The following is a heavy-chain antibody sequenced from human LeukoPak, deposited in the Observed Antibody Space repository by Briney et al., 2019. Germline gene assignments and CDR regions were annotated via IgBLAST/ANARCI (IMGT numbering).Heavy chain of an antibody. V-gene: IGHV4-34*01. CDR3: ARGRVGTRPIYY. CDR2: INHSGST. J-gene: IGHJ4*02. Sequence: SETLSLTCAVYGGSFSGYYWSWIRQPPGKGLEWIGEINHSGSTNYNPSLKSRVTISVDTSKNQFSLKLISVTAADTAVYYCARGRVGTRPIYYWGQGTLVTVSS. CDR1: GGSFSGYY. D-gene: IGHD2-2*01.